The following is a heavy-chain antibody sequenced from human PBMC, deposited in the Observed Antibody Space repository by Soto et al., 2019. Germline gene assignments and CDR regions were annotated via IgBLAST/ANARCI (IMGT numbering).Heavy chain of an antibody. CDR3: ARADVAAAGTGQIDY. Sequence: QVQLVQSGAEVKKPGASVKVSCKASGYTFTGYYMHWVRQAPGQGLEWMGWINPNSGGTNYAQKFQGWVTMTRDTSISTAYMELSRLRSDDTAVYYCARADVAAAGTGQIDYWGQGTLVTVSS. V-gene: IGHV1-2*04. D-gene: IGHD6-13*01. J-gene: IGHJ4*02. CDR1: GYTFTGYY. CDR2: INPNSGGT.